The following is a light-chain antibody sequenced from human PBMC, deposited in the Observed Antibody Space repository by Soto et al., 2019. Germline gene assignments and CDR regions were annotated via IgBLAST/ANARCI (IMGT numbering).Light chain of an antibody. CDR1: SSDIGSYNF. Sequence: QSALTQPASVSGSPGQSIIISCTGTSSDIGSYNFVSWYQQHPGKAPKLMLYDVGNRPSGVSNRFSGSKSDNTASLTISGLQAEDEADYYCSSYTGTASYVFGTGTKVTVL. CDR3: SSYTGTASYV. CDR2: DVG. J-gene: IGLJ1*01. V-gene: IGLV2-14*01.